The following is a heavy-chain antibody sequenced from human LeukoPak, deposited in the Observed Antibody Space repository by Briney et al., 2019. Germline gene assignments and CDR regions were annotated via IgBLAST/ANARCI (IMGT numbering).Heavy chain of an antibody. CDR1: GYTFTSYG. V-gene: IGHV1-18*01. D-gene: IGHD6-13*01. Sequence: ASVKVSCKASGYTFTSYGISWVRQAPGQGLEWMGWISAYNGNTNYAQKLQGRVTMTTDTSTSTAYMELRSRRSDDTAVYYCARDRGPYSSSSWFDPWGQGTLVTVSS. J-gene: IGHJ5*02. CDR2: ISAYNGNT. CDR3: ARDRGPYSSSSWFDP.